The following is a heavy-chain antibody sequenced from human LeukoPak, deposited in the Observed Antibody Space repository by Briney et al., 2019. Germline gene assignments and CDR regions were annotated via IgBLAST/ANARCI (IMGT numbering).Heavy chain of an antibody. V-gene: IGHV1-8*01. CDR1: GYTLTSYD. CDR3: ARVVGKPYYFDY. Sequence: ASVKVSCKASGYTLTSYDINWVRQATGQGLEWMGWMNPNSGNTGYAQKFQGRVTMTRNTSISTAYMELSSLRSEDTAVYYCARVVGKPYYFDYWGQGTLVTVSS. J-gene: IGHJ4*02. CDR2: MNPNSGNT. D-gene: IGHD1-26*01.